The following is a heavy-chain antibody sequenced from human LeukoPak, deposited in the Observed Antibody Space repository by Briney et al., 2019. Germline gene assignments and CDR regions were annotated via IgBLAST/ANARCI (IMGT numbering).Heavy chain of an antibody. CDR2: INPNSGAT. J-gene: IGHJ5*02. V-gene: IGHV1-2*02. CDR1: GYTFTDYY. CDR3: ARGGIVMSDYDWFDP. Sequence: ASVKVSCKASGYTFTDYYVHWVRQVPGQGLQWLGWINPNSGATNYAQKFQGRVTMARDTSIDTAYMDLSRLTSDDTAVYFCARGGIVMSDYDWFDPWGQGTLVTVSS. D-gene: IGHD3-16*02.